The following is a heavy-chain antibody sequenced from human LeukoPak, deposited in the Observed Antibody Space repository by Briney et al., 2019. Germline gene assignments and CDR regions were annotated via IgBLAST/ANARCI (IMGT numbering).Heavy chain of an antibody. CDR3: ARGYYDFWSGYYQRLRFDP. CDR2: IYYSGST. J-gene: IGHJ5*02. V-gene: IGHV4-59*01. D-gene: IGHD3-3*01. CDR1: GGSISSYY. Sequence: SETLSLTCTGSGGSISSYYWSWIRQPPGKGLEWIGYIYYSGSTNYNPSLKSRVTISVDTSKNQFSLKLSSVTAADTAVYYCARGYYDFWSGYYQRLRFDPWGQGTLVTVSS.